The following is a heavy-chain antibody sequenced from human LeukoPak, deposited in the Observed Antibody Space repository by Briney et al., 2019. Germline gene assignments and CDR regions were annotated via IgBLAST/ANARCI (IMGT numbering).Heavy chain of an antibody. V-gene: IGHV5-10-1*04. J-gene: IGHJ4*02. Sequence: GESLKISCKGSGYSFTSYWISWVRQMPGKGLEWMGRIDPSDSYTNYSPSFQGQVTISADKSISTAYLQWSSLKASDTAMYYCVRRVHGGNSGIGYWGQGTLVTVSS. CDR2: IDPSDSYT. CDR1: GYSFTSYW. D-gene: IGHD4-23*01. CDR3: VRRVHGGNSGIGY.